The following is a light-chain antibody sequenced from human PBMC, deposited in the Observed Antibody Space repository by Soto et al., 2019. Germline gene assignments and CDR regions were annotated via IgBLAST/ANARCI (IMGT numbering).Light chain of an antibody. J-gene: IGKJ2*01. CDR2: NAP. CDR3: KQYNSYPYA. Sequence: DIQMTQSPSTLSASVGDRVTITSPASQSISSWLAWYQQKPGKAPKLLIYNAPSLESGVPSRFKGDGSETEFTPTIISLQPYDLATYYSKQYNSYPYAFGQGTKLEIK. V-gene: IGKV1-5*03. CDR1: QSISSW.